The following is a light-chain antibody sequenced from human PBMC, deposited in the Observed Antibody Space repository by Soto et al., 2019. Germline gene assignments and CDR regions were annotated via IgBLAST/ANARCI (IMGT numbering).Light chain of an antibody. CDR2: GAS. V-gene: IGKV3-20*01. Sequence: EVVLTQSPGTLSLSPGERATLSCRPSQSVNSNFLHWYQQKPGQAPRLLIYGASNRPTGVPDRFSGSGSGTELTLTISRLEPEEFAVYYCQQYGHSEAFTFGPGTKVEIK. CDR3: QQYGHSEAFT. CDR1: QSVNSNF. J-gene: IGKJ3*01.